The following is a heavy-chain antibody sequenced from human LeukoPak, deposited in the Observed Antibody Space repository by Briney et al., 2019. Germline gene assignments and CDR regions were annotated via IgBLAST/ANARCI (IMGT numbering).Heavy chain of an antibody. D-gene: IGHD2-2*02. CDR2: ISGGGDST. CDR3: AKKSVPNTPPTFDY. V-gene: IGHV3-23*01. CDR1: GFTFTSYA. J-gene: IGHJ4*02. Sequence: GGSLRLSCAASGFTFTSYAMNWVRQAPGKGLEWVSAISGGGDSTYYADSVRSRFTNSRDNSKNTLYLQMNSLRAEDTAVYYCAKKSVPNTPPTFDYWGQGTLVTVSS.